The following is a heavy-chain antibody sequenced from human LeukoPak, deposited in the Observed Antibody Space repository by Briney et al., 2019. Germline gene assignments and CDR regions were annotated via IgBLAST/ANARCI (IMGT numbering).Heavy chain of an antibody. CDR3: AKRRGYYFDY. Sequence: PGGSLRLSCAPSGFTFSSYSFNWVRQAPGKGLEWVSYISDRSTAIYYADSVKGRFTISKDNSKNTLYLQMNSLRAEDTALYYCAKRRGYYFDYWGQGTLVTVSS. CDR1: GFTFSSYS. V-gene: IGHV3-48*01. CDR2: ISDRSTAI. D-gene: IGHD3-22*01. J-gene: IGHJ4*02.